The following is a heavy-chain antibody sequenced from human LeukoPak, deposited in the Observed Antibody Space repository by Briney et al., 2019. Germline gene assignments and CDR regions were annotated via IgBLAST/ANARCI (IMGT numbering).Heavy chain of an antibody. J-gene: IGHJ4*02. V-gene: IGHV1-2*02. Sequence: SVKVSCKASGYTFTGYYMYWVRQAPGQGREWMGWINPNSGGANYAQKFQGRVTMTRDMSSSTAYMELSRLTSDDTALYYCARGGSTLIRGIIINEYWGQGTLVTVSS. D-gene: IGHD3-10*01. CDR1: GYTFTGYY. CDR2: INPNSGGA. CDR3: ARGGSTLIRGIIINEY.